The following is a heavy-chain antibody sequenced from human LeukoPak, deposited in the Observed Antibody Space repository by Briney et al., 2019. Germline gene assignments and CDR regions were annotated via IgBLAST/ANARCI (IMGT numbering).Heavy chain of an antibody. Sequence: GGSLRLSCAASGFTFSRYVMSWVRQAPGKGLEWVSTISGSGDSTYYADSVKGRFTISRDNSKNTLSLQLNNLRAEDTAVYYCAKENGGRSGETDYWGQGTLVTVSS. J-gene: IGHJ4*02. D-gene: IGHD3-10*01. CDR3: AKENGGRSGETDY. CDR2: ISGSGDST. CDR1: GFTFSRYV. V-gene: IGHV3-23*01.